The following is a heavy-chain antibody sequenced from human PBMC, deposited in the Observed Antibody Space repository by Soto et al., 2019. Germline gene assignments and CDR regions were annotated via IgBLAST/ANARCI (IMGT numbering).Heavy chain of an antibody. CDR2: ISPDGSIT. D-gene: IGHD6-13*01. J-gene: IGHJ4*02. Sequence: EVQLVESGGGLVQPGGSLRLSCAASGFTFRSYWMHWVRQAPGKGLVWVSRISPDGSITNYADSVKGRFTISRDNAKNTLLLQMNSLRAGATAVYYCTREAATVPDYWGQGTLVTVSS. V-gene: IGHV3-74*01. CDR3: TREAATVPDY. CDR1: GFTFRSYW.